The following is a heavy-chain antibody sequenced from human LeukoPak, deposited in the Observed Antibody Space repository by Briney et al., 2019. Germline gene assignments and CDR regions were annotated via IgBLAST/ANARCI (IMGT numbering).Heavy chain of an antibody. CDR2: IKQDGSEK. Sequence: GGSLRLSCAASGFTFSSYWMSWDRQAPGKGLEWVANIKQDGSEKYYVDSVKGRFTISRDNAKNSLYLQMNSLRAEDTAVYYCARGYSSSWYGSRSGKYYFDYWGQGTLVTVSS. D-gene: IGHD6-13*01. J-gene: IGHJ4*02. CDR3: ARGYSSSWYGSRSGKYYFDY. CDR1: GFTFSSYW. V-gene: IGHV3-7*01.